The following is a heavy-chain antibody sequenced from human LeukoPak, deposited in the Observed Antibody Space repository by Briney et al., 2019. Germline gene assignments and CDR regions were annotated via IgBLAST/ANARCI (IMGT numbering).Heavy chain of an antibody. CDR2: IKSKTDGGTT. V-gene: IGHV3-15*01. CDR3: TTLYYDFWSGYWYYFDY. Sequence: GGSLRLSCAASGFTFSNAWMSWVRQALGKGLEWDGRIKSKTDGGTTDYAAPVKGRFTISRDDSKNTLYLQMNSLKTEDTAVYYCTTLYYDFWSGYWYYFDYXXXXXLVTVSS. J-gene: IGHJ4*01. CDR1: GFTFSNAW. D-gene: IGHD3-3*01.